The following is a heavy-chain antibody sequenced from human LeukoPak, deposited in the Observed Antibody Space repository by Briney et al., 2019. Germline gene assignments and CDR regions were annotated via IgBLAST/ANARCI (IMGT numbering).Heavy chain of an antibody. CDR1: WCTVSTYY. Sequence: SGALTLSCAASWCTVSTYYMSWVRQAPGKRLEWIGFIHYTGSTNYNPSLKSRVTISVDTSKNQFSLKLNSVTAADTAVYYCARSSGSRYYIDYWGQGTLVTVSS. D-gene: IGHD1-26*01. CDR2: IHYTGST. CDR3: ARSSGSRYYIDY. J-gene: IGHJ4*02. V-gene: IGHV4-59*02.